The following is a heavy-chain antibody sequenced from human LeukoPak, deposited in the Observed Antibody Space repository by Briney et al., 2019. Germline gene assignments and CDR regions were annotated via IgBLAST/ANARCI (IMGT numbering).Heavy chain of an antibody. CDR1: GFTFSSYG. D-gene: IGHD2-8*01. Sequence: SGGSLRLSCAASGFTFSSYGMHWVRQAPGKGLEWVAVISYHGSVKYYSDSVKGRFTISRDSSKNTLYLQMNSLRAEDTAVYYCARDLGYCTNGVCHTRFDYWGQGTLVAVSS. J-gene: IGHJ4*02. CDR3: ARDLGYCTNGVCHTRFDY. V-gene: IGHV3-30*03. CDR2: ISYHGSVK.